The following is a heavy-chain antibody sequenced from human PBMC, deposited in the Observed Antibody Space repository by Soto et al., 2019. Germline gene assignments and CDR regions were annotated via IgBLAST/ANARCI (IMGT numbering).Heavy chain of an antibody. J-gene: IGHJ5*02. D-gene: IGHD5-12*01. CDR2: ISSDGSRT. CDR1: GFTFSGYW. Sequence: PGGSLRLSCAASGFTFSGYWMHWVRQVPGKGLVWVSIISSDGSRTVYADSVKGRFTISRENAKNMLYLQMNSLTDEDTAVYYCARGAGYRFDPWGQGTLVTVSS. V-gene: IGHV3-74*01. CDR3: ARGAGYRFDP.